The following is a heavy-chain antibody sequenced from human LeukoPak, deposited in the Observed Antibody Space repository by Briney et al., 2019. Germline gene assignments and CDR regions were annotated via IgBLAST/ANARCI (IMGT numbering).Heavy chain of an antibody. V-gene: IGHV1-69*05. CDR3: ARSPITMTVVVNYYFDY. CDR1: GGTFSSYA. Sequence: SVKVSCKASGGTFSSYAISWVRQAPGQGLEWMGGIIPIFGTANYAQKFQGRVTITTDESTSTAYMELSSLRSEDTAVYYCARSPITMTVVVNYYFDYWGQGTLVTVSS. D-gene: IGHD3-22*01. CDR2: IIPIFGTA. J-gene: IGHJ4*02.